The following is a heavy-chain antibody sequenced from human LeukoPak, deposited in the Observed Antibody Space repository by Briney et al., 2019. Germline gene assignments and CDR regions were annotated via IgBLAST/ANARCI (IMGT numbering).Heavy chain of an antibody. V-gene: IGHV4-59*13. CDR1: GGSISSFY. J-gene: IGHJ3*02. CDR2: ISYSGST. CDR3: ARVASGWYEDAFDI. Sequence: SETLSLTCTVSGGSISSFYWSWIRQPPGKGLEWIGFISYSGSTNYNPSLRGRVTISVDTSKNQFSLNLSSVTGADTAVYYCARVASGWYEDAFDIWGQGTMVTVSS. D-gene: IGHD6-19*01.